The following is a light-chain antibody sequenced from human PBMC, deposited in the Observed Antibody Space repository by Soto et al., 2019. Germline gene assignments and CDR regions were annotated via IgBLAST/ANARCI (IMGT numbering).Light chain of an antibody. CDR2: EVT. J-gene: IGLJ2*01. CDR3: CSFAGSNNFDV. Sequence: QSVLTQPASVSGSPGQSITISCTGTSRDVGTYNLVSWYQHHPGKAPKLMIYEVTQRPSGVSDRFSGSKSGNTASLTISGLQAEDEADYYCCSFAGSNNFDVFGGGTKVTVL. CDR1: SRDVGTYNL. V-gene: IGLV2-23*02.